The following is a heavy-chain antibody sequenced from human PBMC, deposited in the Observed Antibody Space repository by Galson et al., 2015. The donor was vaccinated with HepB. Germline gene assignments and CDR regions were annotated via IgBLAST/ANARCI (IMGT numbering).Heavy chain of an antibody. CDR2: IWYDGSNQ. V-gene: IGHV3-33*01. Sequence: SLRLSCAASGFTFSTYGMHWVRQAPGKGLEWVAIIWYDGSNQYYADSVEDRFTISRDNSKNTLYLEMNSLRDEDTAVFYCARSTSMPYMDVWGKGTTVTVSS. D-gene: IGHD2/OR15-2a*01. CDR3: ARSTSMPYMDV. J-gene: IGHJ6*03. CDR1: GFTFSTYG.